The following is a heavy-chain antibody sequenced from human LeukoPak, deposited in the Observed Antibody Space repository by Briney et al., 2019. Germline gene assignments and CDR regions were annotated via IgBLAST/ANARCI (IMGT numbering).Heavy chain of an antibody. CDR1: GFTFSSHR. J-gene: IGHJ3*02. CDR2: ISSSSTYI. Sequence: GGSLRLSCVASGFTFSSHRMNLVRQAPGRGLEWVSSISSSSTYIYYADSVKGRFTISRDNAKNSLYLQMNGLKAEDSEVFYCARGSAGVEGALAIWGQGTMVTVSS. V-gene: IGHV3-21*01. D-gene: IGHD3-10*01. CDR3: ARGSAGVEGALAI.